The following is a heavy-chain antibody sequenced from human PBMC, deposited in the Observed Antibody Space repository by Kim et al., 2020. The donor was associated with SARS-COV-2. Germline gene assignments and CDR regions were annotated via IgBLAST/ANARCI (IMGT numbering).Heavy chain of an antibody. CDR3: ARDRWGGYSSSWYSLYNWFDP. V-gene: IGHV6-1*01. Sequence: SQTLSLTCAISGDSVSSNSAAWNWIRQSPSRGLEWLGRTYYRSKWYNDYAVSVKSRITINPDTSKNQFSLQLNSVTPEDTAVYYCARDRWGGYSSSWYSLYNWFDPWGQGTLVTVSS. CDR1: GDSVSSNSAA. CDR2: TYYRSKWYN. J-gene: IGHJ5*02. D-gene: IGHD6-13*01.